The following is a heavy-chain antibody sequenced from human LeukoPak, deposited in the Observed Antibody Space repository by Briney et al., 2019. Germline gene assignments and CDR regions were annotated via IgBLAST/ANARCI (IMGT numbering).Heavy chain of an antibody. D-gene: IGHD3-22*01. Sequence: ASVKVSCKVSGYTLTELSMHWVRQAPGKGLEWMGGFDPEDGETIYAQKFQGRVTMTEDTSTDTAYMELSSLRSEDTAVYYCATTYYDSSGYDPTYYFDYWGQGTLVTVSS. J-gene: IGHJ4*02. CDR2: FDPEDGET. CDR1: GYTLTELS. V-gene: IGHV1-24*01. CDR3: ATTYYDSSGYDPTYYFDY.